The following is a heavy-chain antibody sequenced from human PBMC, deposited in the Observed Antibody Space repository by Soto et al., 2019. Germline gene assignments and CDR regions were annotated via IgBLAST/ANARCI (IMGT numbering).Heavy chain of an antibody. J-gene: IGHJ4*02. Sequence: PGGSLRLSCVGSGFTFKSFAMRWVRQAPGKGLEWVSGISGSGAGTYYTDSVEGRFTISRDKSKNTLYLQLNSMSPEDTAVYYCAKYRLDYDVLTGRFDYWGQGALVTVS. CDR2: ISGSGAGT. CDR1: GFTFKSFA. D-gene: IGHD3-9*01. CDR3: AKYRLDYDVLTGRFDY. V-gene: IGHV3-23*01.